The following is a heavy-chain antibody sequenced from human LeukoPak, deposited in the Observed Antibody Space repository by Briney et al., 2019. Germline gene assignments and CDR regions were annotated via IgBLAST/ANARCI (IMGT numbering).Heavy chain of an antibody. CDR2: IYYSGST. V-gene: IGHV4-39*01. CDR1: GGSISSSSYY. J-gene: IGHJ4*02. D-gene: IGHD3-16*01. CDR3: AKQMYYDYVLDY. Sequence: SETLSLTCTVSGGSISSSSYYWGWIRQPPGKGLEWIGSIYYSGSTYYNPSLKSRVTISVDTSKHQFSLKLSSVTVADTAVYYCAKQMYYDYVLDYWGQGTLVTVSS.